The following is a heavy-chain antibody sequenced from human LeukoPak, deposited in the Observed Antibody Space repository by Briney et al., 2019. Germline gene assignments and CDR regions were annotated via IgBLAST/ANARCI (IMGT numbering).Heavy chain of an antibody. CDR1: GGSFSGYY. CDR3: ARDARPGGFDY. Sequence: SETLSLTCAVYGGSFSGYYWSWIRQPPGKGLEWIGEINHSGSTNYNPSLEGRITMSVDTSKNHFSLKLNSVTAADTAVYYCARDARPGGFDYWGQGTVVTVSS. D-gene: IGHD3-10*01. V-gene: IGHV4-34*10. J-gene: IGHJ4*02. CDR2: INHSGST.